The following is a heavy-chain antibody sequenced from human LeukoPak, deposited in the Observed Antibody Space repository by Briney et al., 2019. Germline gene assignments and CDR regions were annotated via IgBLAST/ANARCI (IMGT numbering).Heavy chain of an antibody. V-gene: IGHV4-34*01. Sequence: SETLSLTCAVYGGSFSGYYWSWIRQPPGKGLEWIGEINHSGSTNYNPSLKSRVTISVDTSKNQFSLKLSSVTAADTAVYYCARVGFYGSLDWFDPWGQGTLVTVSS. CDR2: INHSGST. J-gene: IGHJ5*02. D-gene: IGHD3-16*01. CDR3: ARVGFYGSLDWFDP. CDR1: GGSFSGYY.